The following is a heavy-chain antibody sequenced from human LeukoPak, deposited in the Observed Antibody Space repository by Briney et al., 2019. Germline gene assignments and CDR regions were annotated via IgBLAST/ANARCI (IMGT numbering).Heavy chain of an antibody. Sequence: SETLSLTCTVSGGSISSSSYYWGWIRQPPGKGLEWIGYIYYSGSTNYNPSLKSRVTISVDTSKNQFSLKLSSVTAADTAVFYCARDSIAAPGLSFDIWGQGTMVTVSS. D-gene: IGHD6-13*01. CDR2: IYYSGST. CDR1: GGSISSSSYY. V-gene: IGHV4-61*05. CDR3: ARDSIAAPGLSFDI. J-gene: IGHJ3*02.